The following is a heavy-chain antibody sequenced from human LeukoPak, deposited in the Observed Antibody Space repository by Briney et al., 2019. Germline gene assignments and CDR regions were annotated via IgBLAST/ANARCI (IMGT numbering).Heavy chain of an antibody. CDR2: MSYGGTYK. V-gene: IGHV3-30-3*01. J-gene: IGHJ3*02. D-gene: IGHD2-15*01. Sequence: PGGSLRLSCAASGFTFSSYAMHWVRQAPGKRLGWVAVMSYGGTYKYYADSVKGRFTISRDNSKNTVYLQMNSLRGEDTAVYYCARSRGSPNSGEDAFDIWGQGTVVTVSS. CDR3: ARSRGSPNSGEDAFDI. CDR1: GFTFSSYA.